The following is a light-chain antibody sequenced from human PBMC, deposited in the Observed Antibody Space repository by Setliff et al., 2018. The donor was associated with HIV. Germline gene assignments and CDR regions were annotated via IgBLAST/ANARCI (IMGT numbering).Light chain of an antibody. CDR2: QAT. V-gene: IGLV2-23*01. CDR3: CSNTGSNTDV. Sequence: QSALTQPASVSGYPGQSITISCTGTSSDIGRYNLVSWYQQYPGKAPTLMIYQATKRPSGVSNRFSGSKSGNTVSLTISGLQAEDEADYYCCSNTGSNTDVFGSGTTVTV. J-gene: IGLJ1*01. CDR1: SSDIGRYNL.